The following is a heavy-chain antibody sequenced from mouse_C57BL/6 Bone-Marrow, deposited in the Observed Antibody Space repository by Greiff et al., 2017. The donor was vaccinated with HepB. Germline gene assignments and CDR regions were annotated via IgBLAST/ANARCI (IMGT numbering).Heavy chain of an antibody. CDR1: GFTFSDYY. Sequence: EVKLQASEGGLVQPGSSMKLSCTASGFTFSDYYMAWVRQVPDKGLEWVANINYDGSSTYYLDSLKSRFIISRDNAKNILYLQMSSLKSEDTATYYCARDLDYFDYWGQGTTLTVSS. CDR3: ARDLDYFDY. V-gene: IGHV5-16*01. J-gene: IGHJ2*01. CDR2: INYDGSST.